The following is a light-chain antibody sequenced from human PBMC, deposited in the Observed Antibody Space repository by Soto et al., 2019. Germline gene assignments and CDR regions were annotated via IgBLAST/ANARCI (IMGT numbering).Light chain of an antibody. J-gene: IGKJ1*01. V-gene: IGKV1-5*01. CDR3: QHSETYSRS. Sequence: DIQMTQSPSTLSASVGDRVTITCRASQSISSWLAWYQQKPGKAPKLLIYDGSSFESGVPSRFSGSGSGTEFTLTIRSLQPDDFATYYCQHSETYSRSFGQGTKVEIK. CDR2: DGS. CDR1: QSISSW.